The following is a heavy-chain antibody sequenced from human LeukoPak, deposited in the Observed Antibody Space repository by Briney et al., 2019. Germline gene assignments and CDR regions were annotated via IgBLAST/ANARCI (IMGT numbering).Heavy chain of an antibody. D-gene: IGHD1-26*01. V-gene: IGHV3-7*03. CDR2: IKQGGGEI. J-gene: IGHJ3*02. CDR1: GFTFSNYW. CDR3: ARELREHGVFDI. Sequence: GGSLRLSCAASGFTFSNYWMSWVRQAPGRGPEWVANIKQGGGEIYYVDSVKGRFSISRDNSKNTVYLQMNSLRVEDTAVYYCARELREHGVFDIWGQGIMVTVSS.